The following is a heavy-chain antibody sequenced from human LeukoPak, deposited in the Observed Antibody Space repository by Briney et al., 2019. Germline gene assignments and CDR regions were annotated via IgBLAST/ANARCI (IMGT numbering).Heavy chain of an antibody. Sequence: PSETLSLTCAVYGGSFSGYYWSWIRQPPGKGLEWIGEINHSGSTNYNPSLKSRVTISVDTSKNQFSLKLSSVTAADTAVYYCARHRGNYDILFEYWGQGTLVTVSS. CDR3: ARHRGNYDILFEY. CDR1: GGSFSGYY. J-gene: IGHJ4*02. CDR2: INHSGST. V-gene: IGHV4-34*01. D-gene: IGHD3-9*01.